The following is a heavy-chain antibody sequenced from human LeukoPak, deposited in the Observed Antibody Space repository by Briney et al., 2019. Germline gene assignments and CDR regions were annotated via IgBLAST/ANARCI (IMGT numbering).Heavy chain of an antibody. J-gene: IGHJ4*02. Sequence: PGGSLRLSCAASGFTFSSYWMNWVRQAPGKGLVWVSRIASDGSSTTYADSVKGRFSISRDNAKNTLYLQMNSLRVEDTAVYYCAKEYCSNSVCHSLDYWGQGTLVTVSS. CDR3: AKEYCSNSVCHSLDY. CDR2: IASDGSST. CDR1: GFTFSSYW. D-gene: IGHD2-8*01. V-gene: IGHV3-74*01.